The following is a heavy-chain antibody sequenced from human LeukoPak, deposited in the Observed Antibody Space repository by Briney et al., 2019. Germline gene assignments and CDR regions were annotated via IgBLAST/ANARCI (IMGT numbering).Heavy chain of an antibody. CDR3: ATVSYYYDSSGYQGYFQH. V-gene: IGHV1-24*01. J-gene: IGHJ1*01. CDR2: FDPEDGET. D-gene: IGHD3-22*01. Sequence: GASVKVSCKVSEYTLTELSMHWVRQAPGKGLEWMGDFDPEDGETIYAQKFQGRVTMTEDTSTDTAYMELSSLRSEDTAMYYCATVSYYYDSSGYQGYFQHWGQGTLVTVSS. CDR1: EYTLTELS.